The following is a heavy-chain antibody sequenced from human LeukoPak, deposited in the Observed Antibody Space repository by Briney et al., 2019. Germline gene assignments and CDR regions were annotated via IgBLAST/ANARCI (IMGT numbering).Heavy chain of an antibody. V-gene: IGHV3-30*02. D-gene: IGHD3-3*01. J-gene: IGHJ6*03. CDR2: IRYDGSNK. Sequence: GGSLRLSCAASGFTFSSYGMHWVRQAPGKGLEWVAFIRYDGSNKYYADSVKGRFTISRDNSKNTLYLQMNSLRAEDTAVYYCAKDSERFLEWSHMDVWGKGTTVTVSS. CDR1: GFTFSSYG. CDR3: AKDSERFLEWSHMDV.